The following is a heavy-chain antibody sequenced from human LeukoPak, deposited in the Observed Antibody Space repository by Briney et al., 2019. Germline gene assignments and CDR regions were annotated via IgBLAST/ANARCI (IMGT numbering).Heavy chain of an antibody. J-gene: IGHJ4*02. V-gene: IGHV4-59*06. CDR2: IYYSGST. CDR1: GGSISSYY. D-gene: IGHD2-15*01. Sequence: SETLSLTCTVSGGSISSYYWSWIRQHPGKGLEWIGYIYYSGSTYYNPSLKSRVTISVDTSKNQFSLKLSSVTAADTAVYYCARAYCSGGSCYLFDYWGQGTLVTVSS. CDR3: ARAYCSGGSCYLFDY.